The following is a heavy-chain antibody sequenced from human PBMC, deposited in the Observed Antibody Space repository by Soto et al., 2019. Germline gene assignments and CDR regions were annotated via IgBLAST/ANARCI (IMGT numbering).Heavy chain of an antibody. CDR3: AAGMLVRGAYHVDV. D-gene: IGHD3-10*01. CDR2: TYYRSKWYY. V-gene: IGHV6-1*01. CDR1: GDSVTGNTAG. J-gene: IGHJ6*02. Sequence: QVQLQQSGPGLVKPSQTLSLTCVISGDSVTGNTAGWNWIRQSPSRGLEWLGRTYYRSKWYYDYAGSVKGRMTINPDTSSNQFTLQLNSVNPEDTAVYYCAAGMLVRGAYHVDVWGQGTTVTVSS.